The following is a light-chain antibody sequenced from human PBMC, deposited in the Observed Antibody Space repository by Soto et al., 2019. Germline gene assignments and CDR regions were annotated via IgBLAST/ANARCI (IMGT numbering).Light chain of an antibody. CDR1: QSVSSN. J-gene: IGKJ1*01. Sequence: EIVMTQSPATLSVPSGERANLSCRASQSVSSNLAWYQQKPGQAPRLLIYGASTRATGIPARFSGSGSGTEFTLTISSLQSEDFAVYYCQQYNDWPRTFGQGTKVDIK. V-gene: IGKV3-15*01. CDR3: QQYNDWPRT. CDR2: GAS.